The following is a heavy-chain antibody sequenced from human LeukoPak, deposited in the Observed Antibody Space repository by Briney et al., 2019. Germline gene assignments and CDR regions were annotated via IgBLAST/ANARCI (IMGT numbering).Heavy chain of an antibody. V-gene: IGHV4-39*07. CDR2: IYYSGST. D-gene: IGHD3-22*01. CDR3: ATDSHYYDSSGLEFDI. J-gene: IGHJ3*02. Sequence: GSLRLSCAASGFTFSSYWMSWVRQAPGKGLEWIGSIYYSGSTYYNSSLQSRVTISLDTSKNQFSLKLSSVTAADTAVYYCATDSHYYDSSGLEFDIWGQGTMVTVSS. CDR1: GFTFSSYW.